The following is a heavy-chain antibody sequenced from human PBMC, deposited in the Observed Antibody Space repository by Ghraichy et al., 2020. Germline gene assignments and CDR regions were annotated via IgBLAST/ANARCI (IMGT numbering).Heavy chain of an antibody. CDR2: TYYRSKWYN. V-gene: IGHV6-1*01. CDR3: ARLKGTGTTRPYYMDV. Sequence: SQTLSLTCAISGDSVSSNSAAWNWIRQSPSRGLEWLGRTYYRSKWYNDYAVSVKSRITINPDTSKNQFSLQLNSVTPEDTAEYYCARLKGTGTTRPYYMDVWGKGTTVTVSS. CDR1: GDSVSSNSAA. D-gene: IGHD1-1*01. J-gene: IGHJ6*03.